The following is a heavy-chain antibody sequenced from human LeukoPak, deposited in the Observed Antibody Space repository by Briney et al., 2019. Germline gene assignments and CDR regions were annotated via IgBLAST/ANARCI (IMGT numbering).Heavy chain of an antibody. V-gene: IGHV1-18*01. J-gene: IGHJ4*02. CDR1: GYTFTSYG. CDR3: AALDDYGGNSGN. CDR2: ISAYNGNT. Sequence: ASVKVSCKASGYTFTSYGISWVRQAPGQGLEWMGWISAYNGNTNYAQKLQGRVTMTTDTSTSTAYMELSSLRSEDTAMYYCAALDDYGGNSGNWGQGTLVTVSS. D-gene: IGHD4-23*01.